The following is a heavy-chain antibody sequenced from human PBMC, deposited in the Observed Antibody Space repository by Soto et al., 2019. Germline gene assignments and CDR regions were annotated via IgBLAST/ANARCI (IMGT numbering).Heavy chain of an antibody. CDR3: ARDYDILTGYYLYYYYGMDV. V-gene: IGHV3-74*01. J-gene: IGHJ6*02. CDR1: GFTFSSYW. CDR2: INSDGSST. D-gene: IGHD3-9*01. Sequence: EVQLVESGGGLVQPGGSLRLSCAASGFTFSSYWMHWVRQAPGKGLVWVSRINSDGSSTSYADSVKGRFTISRDNAKNTLYLQMNSLRAEDTAVYYCARDYDILTGYYLYYYYGMDVWGQGTTVTVPS.